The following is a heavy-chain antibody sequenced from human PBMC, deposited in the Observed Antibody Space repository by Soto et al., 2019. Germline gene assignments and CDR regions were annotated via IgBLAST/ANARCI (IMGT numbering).Heavy chain of an antibody. Sequence: QVQLVQSGAEVKKPGASVKVSCKASGYTFTTYGISWVRQAPGQGLEWMGWISTNNGDTNYLPKLQGRVTMTTDTSTNTAYMEVRNLRSDDTAVYYCARDVGLGYNFGYGYWGQGTLVTVSS. J-gene: IGHJ4*02. D-gene: IGHD5-18*01. CDR1: GYTFTTYG. CDR2: ISTNNGDT. CDR3: ARDVGLGYNFGYGY. V-gene: IGHV1-18*01.